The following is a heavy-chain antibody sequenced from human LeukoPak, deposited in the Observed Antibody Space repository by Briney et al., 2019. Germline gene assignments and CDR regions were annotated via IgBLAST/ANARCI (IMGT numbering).Heavy chain of an antibody. Sequence: PSETLSLTCTVSGYSISSGYYWGWIRQPAGKGLEWIGRIYTSGSTNYNPALKSRVTMSVDTSKNQFSLKLSSVTAADTAVYYCARGKGSGSYYRPDYYMDVWGKGTTVTISS. CDR1: GYSISSGYY. CDR2: IYTSGST. V-gene: IGHV4-4*07. D-gene: IGHD3-10*01. J-gene: IGHJ6*03. CDR3: ARGKGSGSYYRPDYYMDV.